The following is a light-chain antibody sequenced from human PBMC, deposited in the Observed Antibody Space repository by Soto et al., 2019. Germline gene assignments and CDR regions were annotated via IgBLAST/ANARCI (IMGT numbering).Light chain of an antibody. J-gene: IGKJ1*01. V-gene: IGKV1-39*01. CDR1: QGISSY. CDR3: QQSYSTPQT. CDR2: AAS. Sequence: IQLTQSPSSLSASVGDRVTITCRASQGISSYLAWYQQKPGKAPNLLICAASTLQSGVPSRFSGSGSGTDFTLTISSLQPEDFATYYCQQSYSTPQTFGQGTKVDIK.